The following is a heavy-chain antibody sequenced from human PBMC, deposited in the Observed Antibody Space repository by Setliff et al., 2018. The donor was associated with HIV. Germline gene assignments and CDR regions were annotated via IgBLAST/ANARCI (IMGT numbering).Heavy chain of an antibody. V-gene: IGHV1-69-2*01. CDR1: GYTFTDYY. CDR3: ATGRIPGIPAVIGD. D-gene: IGHD6-13*01. Sequence: GASVKVSCKASGYTFTDYYMHWVQQAPGKGLEWMGRVDPEDGETIYAENFQGRVTITADTSTDTTYMKLSSLRSEDTAVYYCATGRIPGIPAVIGDWGQG. CDR2: VDPEDGET. J-gene: IGHJ1*01.